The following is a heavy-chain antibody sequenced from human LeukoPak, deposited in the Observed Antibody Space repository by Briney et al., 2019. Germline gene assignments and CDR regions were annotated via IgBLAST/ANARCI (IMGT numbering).Heavy chain of an antibody. V-gene: IGHV4-59*01. CDR1: GGTISSYY. CDR2: IHDSGST. CDR3: ARGLTADS. Sequence: SESLSLTCAVSGGTISSYYWNWIRQPPGKGLEWIGYIHDSGSTKYNPSLKSRVAISLDTSKNLFSLKLTSVTAADTAVYYCARGLTADSWGQGTLVTVSS. J-gene: IGHJ4*02. D-gene: IGHD5-18*01.